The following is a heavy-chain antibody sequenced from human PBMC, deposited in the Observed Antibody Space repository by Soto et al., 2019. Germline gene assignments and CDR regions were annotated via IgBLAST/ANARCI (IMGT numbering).Heavy chain of an antibody. V-gene: IGHV3-30*18. J-gene: IGHJ4*02. Sequence: QVQLVESGGGVVQPGRSLRLSCAASGFTFSSYGMHWVRQAPGKGLEWVAVISYDGSNKYYADSVKGRFTISRDNSKNTLYPQMNSLRAEDTAVYYCAKDMGGSRGYWGQGTLVTVSS. CDR2: ISYDGSNK. D-gene: IGHD1-26*01. CDR1: GFTFSSYG. CDR3: AKDMGGSRGY.